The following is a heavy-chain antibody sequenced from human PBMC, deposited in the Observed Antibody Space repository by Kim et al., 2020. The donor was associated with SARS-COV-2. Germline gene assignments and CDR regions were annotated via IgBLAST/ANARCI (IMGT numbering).Heavy chain of an antibody. V-gene: IGHV6-1*01. J-gene: IGHJ4*02. CDR3: ARSNSGWYIAPGPGFDY. CDR1: GDSVSSNSAA. D-gene: IGHD6-19*01. CDR2: TYYRSKWSS. Sequence: SQTLSLTCAISGDSVSSNSAAWNWIRQSPSRGLEWLGRTYYRSKWSSDYAVSVKSRITINPDTSKNHFSLQLNSVTPEDTAVYYCARSNSGWYIAPGPGFDYRGQGTLVTVSS.